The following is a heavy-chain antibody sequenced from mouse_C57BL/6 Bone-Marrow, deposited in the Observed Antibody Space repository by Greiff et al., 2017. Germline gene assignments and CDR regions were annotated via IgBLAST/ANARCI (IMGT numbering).Heavy chain of an antibody. Sequence: EVKLVESGGDLVKPGGSLKLSCAASGFTFSSYGMSWVRQTPDKRLEWVATISSGGSYTYYPDSVKGRFTISRDNAKNTLYLQMSSLKSEDTAMYYFARQGYDYLDYWGQGTTLTVSS. CDR2: ISSGGSYT. J-gene: IGHJ2*01. CDR3: ARQGYDYLDY. CDR1: GFTFSSYG. V-gene: IGHV5-6*01. D-gene: IGHD2-3*01.